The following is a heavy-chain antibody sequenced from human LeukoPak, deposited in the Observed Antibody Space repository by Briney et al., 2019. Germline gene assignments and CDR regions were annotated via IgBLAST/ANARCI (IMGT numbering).Heavy chain of an antibody. Sequence: SVKVSCKASGGTFSSYAISWVRQAPGQGLEWMGRIIPILGIANYAQKFQGRVTITADKSTSTAYMELSSLRSEDTTVYYCASPGGWFDYWGQGTLVTVSS. CDR2: IIPILGIA. V-gene: IGHV1-69*04. CDR3: ASPGGWFDY. J-gene: IGHJ4*02. CDR1: GGTFSSYA. D-gene: IGHD6-19*01.